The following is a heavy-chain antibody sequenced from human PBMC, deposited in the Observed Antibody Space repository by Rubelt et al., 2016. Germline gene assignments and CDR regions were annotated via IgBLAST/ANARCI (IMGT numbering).Heavy chain of an antibody. CDR2: INHSGST. V-gene: IGHV4-34*01. CDR1: GGSFSGYY. D-gene: IGHD1-26*01. CDR3: ARGRMGFHYCSYGMAV. J-gene: IGHJ6*02. Sequence: QVQLQQWGAGLLKPSETLSLTCAVYGGSFSGYYWSWIRQPPGKGLEWIGEINHSGSTNYNPSLKSRGTICVDTFKYQFSLKLSSVTAADTAVYYCARGRMGFHYCSYGMAVWGQGTTVTVSS.